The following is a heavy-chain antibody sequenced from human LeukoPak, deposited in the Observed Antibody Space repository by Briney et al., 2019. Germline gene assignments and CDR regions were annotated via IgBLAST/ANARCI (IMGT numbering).Heavy chain of an antibody. D-gene: IGHD2-15*01. CDR1: GFTFSSYG. Sequence: GGSLRLSCAASGFTFSSYGMHWVRQAPGKGLEWVAVISYDGSNKYYADSVEGRFTISRDNSKNTLYLQMNSLRAEDTAVYYCAAYCSGGSCYDYWGQGTLVTVSS. CDR3: AAYCSGGSCYDY. CDR2: ISYDGSNK. J-gene: IGHJ4*02. V-gene: IGHV3-30*03.